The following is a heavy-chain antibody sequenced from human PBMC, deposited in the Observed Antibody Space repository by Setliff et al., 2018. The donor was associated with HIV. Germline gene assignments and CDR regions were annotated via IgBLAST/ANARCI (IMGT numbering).Heavy chain of an antibody. CDR1: GFAFSDYD. CDR2: IGTGGDT. J-gene: IGHJ6*02. Sequence: HPGGSLRLSCATSGFAFSDYDFHWVRQVTGEGLEWVSAIGTGGDTYYADSVKGRFTISRDNARNSLYLQMNNLGAGDTAVYYCAREIQVVYTGGHYFYGMDVWGQGTAVTVSS. V-gene: IGHV3-13*01. CDR3: AREIQVVYTGGHYFYGMDV. D-gene: IGHD3-16*01.